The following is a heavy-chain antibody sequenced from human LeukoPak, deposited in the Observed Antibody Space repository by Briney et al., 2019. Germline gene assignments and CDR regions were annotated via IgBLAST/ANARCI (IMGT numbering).Heavy chain of an antibody. D-gene: IGHD1-26*01. Sequence: SETLSLTCTVSGGSSSSYFWTWIRQSPGKGLEWIGYIHYRGTTDYNPSLKSRVTMSVDTSKNQFSLKLNSVTVADTAVYFCASGHFSGTYSSPFGYWGQGTLVTVSS. CDR3: ASGHFSGTYSSPFGY. V-gene: IGHV4-59*08. CDR2: IHYRGTT. J-gene: IGHJ4*02. CDR1: GGSSSSYF.